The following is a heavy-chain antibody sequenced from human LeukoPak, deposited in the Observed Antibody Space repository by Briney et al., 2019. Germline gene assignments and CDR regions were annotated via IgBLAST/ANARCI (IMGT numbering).Heavy chain of an antibody. V-gene: IGHV4-31*03. D-gene: IGHD3-3*01. CDR1: GGSISSGGYY. J-gene: IGHJ4*02. CDR2: IYYSGST. Sequence: SQTLSLTCTVSGGSISSGGYYWGWIRQHPGKGLEWIEYIYYSGSTYYNPSLKSRVTISVDTSKNQFSLNLSSVTAADTAVYYCARSAPRGYYDFWSGLEYFDYWGQGTLVTVSS. CDR3: ARSAPRGYYDFWSGLEYFDY.